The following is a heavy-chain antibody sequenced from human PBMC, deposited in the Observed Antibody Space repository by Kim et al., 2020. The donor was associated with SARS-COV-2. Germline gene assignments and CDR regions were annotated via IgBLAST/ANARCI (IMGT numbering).Heavy chain of an antibody. Sequence: SETLSLTCVLSGDSITSNYWWSWVRQPPGKGLEWTGEIYRDGTTNYNPSLRGRVTISLDKSKNQVSLTLTTVTAVDTAIYYCARHKMSTNAFDIWRQGTTVTVSS. CDR3: ARHKMSTNAFDI. V-gene: IGHV4-4*02. CDR2: IYRDGTT. J-gene: IGHJ3*02. CDR1: GDSITSNYW. D-gene: IGHD1-1*01.